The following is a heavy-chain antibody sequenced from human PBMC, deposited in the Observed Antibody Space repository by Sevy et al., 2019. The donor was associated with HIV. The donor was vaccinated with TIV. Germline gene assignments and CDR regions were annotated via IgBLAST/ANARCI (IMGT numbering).Heavy chain of an antibody. Sequence: GGSLRLSCAASGFTFSANWMNWVRQAPGKGLEWVANIKADGSDKYYVDSVEGRFTISRDNDKKLLFLQMNSLRVEDAAVYYCAHEAFGRFESWGQGTLVTVSS. V-gene: IGHV3-7*01. CDR1: GFTFSANW. CDR3: AHEAFGRFES. CDR2: IKADGSDK. J-gene: IGHJ4*02. D-gene: IGHD3-16*01.